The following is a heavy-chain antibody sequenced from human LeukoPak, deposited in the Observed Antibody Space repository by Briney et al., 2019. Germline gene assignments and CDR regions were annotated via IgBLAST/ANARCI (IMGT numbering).Heavy chain of an antibody. V-gene: IGHV3-66*01. CDR1: GFTFSNHG. Sequence: GGSLRLSCAASGFTFSNHGMHWVRQAPGKGLEWVSVIYSGGSTYYADSVKGRFTISRDNSKNTLYLQMNSLRAEDTAVYYCARDDPARYWGQGTLVTVSS. CDR2: IYSGGST. CDR3: ARDDPARY. J-gene: IGHJ4*02.